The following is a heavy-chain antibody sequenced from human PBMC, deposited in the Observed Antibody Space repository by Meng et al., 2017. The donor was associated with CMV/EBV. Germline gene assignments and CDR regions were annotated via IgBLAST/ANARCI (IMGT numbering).Heavy chain of an antibody. CDR1: GGSLSGYY. CDR3: ARVWVRPAVLRFLKSVRFDP. Sequence: RRCAAVLLNASQTRSPTWPVHGGSLSGYYWSWPPQPPGKGLEWIGEINHSGSTNYNPSLKSRVTISVDTSKIQFSLKLSSVTAADTAVYYCARVWVRPAVLRFLKSVRFDPWGQGTLVTVSS. V-gene: IGHV4-34*01. CDR2: INHSGST. D-gene: IGHD3-3*01. J-gene: IGHJ5*02.